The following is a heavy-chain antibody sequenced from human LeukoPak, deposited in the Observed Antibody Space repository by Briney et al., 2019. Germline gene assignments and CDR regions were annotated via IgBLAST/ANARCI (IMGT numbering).Heavy chain of an antibody. CDR3: TSDEGEDTTY. Sequence: GSLRLSCTTSGFNFGDYTMNWVRQAPGKGLEWVGFIRSKPYGGTTEYAASVKGRFTISRDDSKSIAYLQINSLRTEDTAVYYCTSDEGEDTTYWGQGTLVTVSS. J-gene: IGHJ4*02. D-gene: IGHD1-26*01. CDR2: IRSKPYGGTT. V-gene: IGHV3-49*04. CDR1: GFNFGDYT.